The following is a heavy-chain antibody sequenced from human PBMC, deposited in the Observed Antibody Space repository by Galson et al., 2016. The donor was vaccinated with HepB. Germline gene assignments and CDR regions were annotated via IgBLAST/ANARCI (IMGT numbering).Heavy chain of an antibody. J-gene: IGHJ4*02. V-gene: IGHV6-1*01. CDR3: TRAIQGRSLRRGFDY. CDR2: TSYRSKWYN. Sequence: CAISGDSVSSNSAAWNWIRQSPSRGLEWLGRTSYRSKWYNDYAVSVKSRITIKLDTSKNQFSLQLNSMTPEDTALYYCTRAIQGRSLRRGFDYLGQGTLATVSS. D-gene: IGHD4-17*01. CDR1: GDSVSSNSAA.